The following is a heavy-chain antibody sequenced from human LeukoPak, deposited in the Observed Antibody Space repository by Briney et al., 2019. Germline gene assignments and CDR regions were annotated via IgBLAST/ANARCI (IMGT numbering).Heavy chain of an antibody. Sequence: GGSLRLSCAASGFTFSNYDIHWVRQAPGKGLEWVTFIWSDGSNKYYADSVKGRFTISRDNSKNTLYLQMNSLRAEDTAVYYCARAPYGSEIRWFDPWGQGTLVTVSS. J-gene: IGHJ5*02. D-gene: IGHD3-10*01. CDR3: ARAPYGSEIRWFDP. CDR2: IWSDGSNK. CDR1: GFTFSNYD. V-gene: IGHV3-30*02.